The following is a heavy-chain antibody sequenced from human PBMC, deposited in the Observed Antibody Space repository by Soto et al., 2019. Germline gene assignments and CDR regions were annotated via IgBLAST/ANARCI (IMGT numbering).Heavy chain of an antibody. J-gene: IGHJ6*02. Sequence: SVKVSRKASGGTFRSYALSWVRQAPGQGLEWMGGIIPIFGTANYAQKFQGRVTITADESTSTAYMELSSLRSEDTAVYYCARESTKIAARDYYYCMVFWGQGTTVTVSS. CDR3: ARESTKIAARDYYYCMVF. D-gene: IGHD6-6*01. CDR1: GGTFRSYA. V-gene: IGHV1-69*13. CDR2: IIPIFGTA.